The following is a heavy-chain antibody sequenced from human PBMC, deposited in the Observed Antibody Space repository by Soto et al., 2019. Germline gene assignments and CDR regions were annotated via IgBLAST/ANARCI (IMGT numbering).Heavy chain of an antibody. Sequence: SLILSCAASGFTSSSYGMHWVRQAPGKGLEWVAVIWYDGSNKYYADSVKGRFTISRDNSKNTLYLQMNSLRAEDTAVYYCARDGVYDSSGYYPDYWGQGTLVTVSS. V-gene: IGHV3-33*01. CDR2: IWYDGSNK. CDR3: ARDGVYDSSGYYPDY. J-gene: IGHJ4*02. CDR1: GFTSSSYG. D-gene: IGHD3-22*01.